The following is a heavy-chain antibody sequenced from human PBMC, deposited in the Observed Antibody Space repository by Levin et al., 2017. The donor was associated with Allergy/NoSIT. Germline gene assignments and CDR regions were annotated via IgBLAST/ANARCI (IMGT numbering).Heavy chain of an antibody. D-gene: IGHD3-16*01. CDR2: INSDGSST. Sequence: LSLTCAASGFTFSSSWMHWVRQAPGKGLVWVSRINSDGSSTSYADSVKGRFTISRDNAKNTLYLQMNSLRAEDTAVYYCATPGAFGAFDIWGQGTMVTVSS. V-gene: IGHV3-74*01. CDR3: ATPGAFGAFDI. J-gene: IGHJ3*02. CDR1: GFTFSSSW.